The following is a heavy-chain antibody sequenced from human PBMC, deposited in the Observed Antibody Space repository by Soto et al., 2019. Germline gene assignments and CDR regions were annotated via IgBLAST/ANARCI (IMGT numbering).Heavy chain of an antibody. CDR2: ISGSGDNT. CDR3: AKGYYSGYDLAYFDY. V-gene: IGHV3-23*01. D-gene: IGHD5-12*01. J-gene: IGHJ4*02. Sequence: EVQLLESGGGLVQPGGSLRLSCAASGFGFDDYAMTWVRQAAGKGLEWVSAISGSGDNTYYADSVKGRFTISRDNSKNTLYLQLNSLRAEDTALYYCAKGYYSGYDLAYFDYWGQGTLVTVSS. CDR1: GFGFDDYA.